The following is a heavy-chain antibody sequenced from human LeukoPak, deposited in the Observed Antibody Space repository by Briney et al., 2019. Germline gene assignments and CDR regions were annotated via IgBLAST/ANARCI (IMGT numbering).Heavy chain of an antibody. J-gene: IGHJ6*02. V-gene: IGHV3-30*18. D-gene: IGHD2-15*01. CDR2: ISYDGSNK. CDR3: AKGSDLVRCSAGSCSSYDYYGLDV. CDR1: GFTFSSYG. Sequence: GRSLRLSCAASGFTFSSYGMHWVRQAPGKGLEWVAFISYDGSNKYYADSVKGRITISRDNSKNTVHLQANSLRAEDTAVYYCAKGSDLVRCSAGSCSSYDYYGLDVWGQGTTVTVSS.